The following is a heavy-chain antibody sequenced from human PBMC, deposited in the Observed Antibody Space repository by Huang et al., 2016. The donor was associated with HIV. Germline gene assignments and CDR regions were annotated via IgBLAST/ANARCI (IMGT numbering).Heavy chain of an antibody. CDR1: GFTFSSYG. CDR2: ISYDEDKK. V-gene: IGHV3-30*03. J-gene: IGHJ4*02. Sequence: QILLIESRGGVVQPGRSLRLSCAASGFTFSSYGMHWVRQAPGKGLEWVAVISYDEDKKYYADSVRGRFTISRDNSKNTLYLQMNSLRIEDTVVYYCARGPIRFLAWLLNFDYWGQGALVTVSS. D-gene: IGHD3-3*01. CDR3: ARGPIRFLAWLLNFDY.